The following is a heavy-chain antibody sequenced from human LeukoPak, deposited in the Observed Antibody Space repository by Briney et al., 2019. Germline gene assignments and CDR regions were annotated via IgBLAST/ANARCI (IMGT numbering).Heavy chain of an antibody. Sequence: EASAKVSCKASGYTFTDYYMHWVRQAPGQGLEWMGWINPNSGGTNYAQKFQGRVTMTRDTSVSTAYMDLSSLRSDDTAVYYCARGPRYFDWLLPDYRGQGTLVTVSS. CDR1: GYTFTDYY. CDR2: INPNSGGT. J-gene: IGHJ4*02. CDR3: ARGPRYFDWLLPDY. V-gene: IGHV1-2*02. D-gene: IGHD3-9*01.